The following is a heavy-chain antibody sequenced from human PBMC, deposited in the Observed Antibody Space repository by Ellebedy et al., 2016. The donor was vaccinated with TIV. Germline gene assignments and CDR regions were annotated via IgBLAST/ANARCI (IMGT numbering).Heavy chain of an antibody. Sequence: ASVKVSCKASGGTFSSYDISWVRQAAGQGLEWMGGIIPIFGTANYAQKFQGRVTITADESTSTAYMELSSLRSADTDVYYWARAQVGGSYYKYGMDVWGQGTTVTVSS. CDR1: GGTFSSYD. CDR2: IIPIFGTA. J-gene: IGHJ6*02. CDR3: ARAQVGGSYYKYGMDV. V-gene: IGHV1-69*13. D-gene: IGHD1-26*01.